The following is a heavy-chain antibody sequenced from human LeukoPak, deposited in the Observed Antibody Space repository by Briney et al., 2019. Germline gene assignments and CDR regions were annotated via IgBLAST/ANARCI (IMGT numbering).Heavy chain of an antibody. J-gene: IGHJ4*02. V-gene: IGHV1-2*02. Sequence: GASVKVSCKASGYTFTGYYMHWVQQAPGQGLEWMGWINPNSGGTNYAQRSQGRVTMTRDTSISTVYMELSRLTSDDTAVYYCRRRSSGGTSSPLDYWDQGTLVTVSS. CDR2: INPNSGGT. CDR3: RRRSSGGTSSPLDY. D-gene: IGHD2-15*01. CDR1: GYTFTGYY.